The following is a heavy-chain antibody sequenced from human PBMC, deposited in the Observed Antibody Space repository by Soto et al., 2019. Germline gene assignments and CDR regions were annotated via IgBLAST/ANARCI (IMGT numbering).Heavy chain of an antibody. Sequence: PSETLSLTCTVSGGSISSYYWSWIRQPPGKGLEWIGYIYYSGSTNYNPSLKSRVTISVDTSKNQFSLKLSSVTAADTAVYYCASGRRTYSSSSDNWFDPWGQGTLVTVSS. CDR2: IYYSGST. J-gene: IGHJ5*02. CDR1: GGSISSYY. V-gene: IGHV4-59*01. D-gene: IGHD6-6*01. CDR3: ASGRRTYSSSSDNWFDP.